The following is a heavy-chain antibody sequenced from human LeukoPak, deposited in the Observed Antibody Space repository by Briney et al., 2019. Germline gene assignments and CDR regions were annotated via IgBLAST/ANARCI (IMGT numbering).Heavy chain of an antibody. J-gene: IGHJ4*02. CDR1: GYTFTGYY. V-gene: IGHV1-2*02. D-gene: IGHD3-22*01. Sequence: GASVKVSCKTSGYTFTGYYLHWVRQAPGQGLEWMGWINPNSGGTNYAQKFQGRVTMTRDTSISTAYMELSRLRSDDTAVYYCASGDNYDRSGPYYFDYRGQGTLVTVSS. CDR2: INPNSGGT. CDR3: ASGDNYDRSGPYYFDY.